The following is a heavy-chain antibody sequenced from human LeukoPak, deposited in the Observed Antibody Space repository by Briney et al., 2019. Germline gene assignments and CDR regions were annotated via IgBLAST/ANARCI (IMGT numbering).Heavy chain of an antibody. J-gene: IGHJ4*02. CDR3: ARNRLGYCSGGSCYEFFDY. V-gene: IGHV5-51*01. CDR2: IYPGDSDT. D-gene: IGHD2-15*01. Sequence: GASLKISCKGSGYSFTSYWIGWVRQMPGKGLEWMGIIYPGDSDTRYSPSFQGQVTISADKSISTAYLQWSSLKASDTAMYYCARNRLGYCSGGSCYEFFDYWGQGTLVTVSS. CDR1: GYSFTSYW.